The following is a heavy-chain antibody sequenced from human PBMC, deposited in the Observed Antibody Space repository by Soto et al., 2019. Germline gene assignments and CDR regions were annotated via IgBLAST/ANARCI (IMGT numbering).Heavy chain of an antibody. V-gene: IGHV3-30-3*01. CDR3: ARDIERLLGC. CDR2: ISYDAYNK. J-gene: IGHJ4*02. CDR1: GFSFSSYA. Sequence: QVQVVESGGGVVQPGRSLRLSCAASGFSFSSYAMHWVRQAPGKGLEWMAVISYDAYNKDYADSVKGRFTISGDNSKNSLYLQMNSLRVADTGVYYCARDIERLLGCWGQGTLVTVSS. D-gene: IGHD3-3*01.